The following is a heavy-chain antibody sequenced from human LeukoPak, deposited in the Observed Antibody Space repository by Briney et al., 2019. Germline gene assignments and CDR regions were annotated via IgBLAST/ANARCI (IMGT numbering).Heavy chain of an antibody. D-gene: IGHD3-10*01. CDR1: GFTFSSYG. CDR3: PKDLLELLWCDVPPN. J-gene: IGHJ4*02. CDR2: IRYDGSNK. V-gene: IGHV3-30*02. Sequence: GGSLRLSCAAYGFTFSSYGRHWVRQAPGKGLEWVAFIRYDGSNKYYADSMKGRFTISRNNSKYTLYLKMNSLRAEDTAVYYCPKDLLELLWCDVPPNWGQGTLVTVSS.